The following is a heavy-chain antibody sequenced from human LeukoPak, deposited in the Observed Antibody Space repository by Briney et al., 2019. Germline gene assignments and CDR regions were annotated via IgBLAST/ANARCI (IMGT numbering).Heavy chain of an antibody. CDR3: ARGGDGYNADY. D-gene: IGHD5-24*01. CDR2: IYYSGST. Sequence: SETLSLTCTVSGGSISSYYWSWIRQPPGKGLEWIGYIYYSGSTNYNPSLKSRVTISVDTSKNQFSLKLSSVTAADTAVYYCARGGDGYNADYWGQGTLDTVSS. J-gene: IGHJ4*02. V-gene: IGHV4-59*01. CDR1: GGSISSYY.